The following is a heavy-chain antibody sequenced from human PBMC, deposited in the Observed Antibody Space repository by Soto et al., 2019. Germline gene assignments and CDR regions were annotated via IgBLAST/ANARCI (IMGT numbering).Heavy chain of an antibody. D-gene: IGHD3-10*01. J-gene: IGHJ4*02. V-gene: IGHV4-59*01. Sequence: QVQLQESGPGLVKPSETLSLTCTGSGGSIRSYYWSWIRQPPGKGLEWIGYIYYSGSTNYNPSLESRVTISVDTSKHQFSLQLSSVTAADTAVYYCASAYYQAPLLIFDYWGQGTLVTFSS. CDR1: GGSIRSYY. CDR2: IYYSGST. CDR3: ASAYYQAPLLIFDY.